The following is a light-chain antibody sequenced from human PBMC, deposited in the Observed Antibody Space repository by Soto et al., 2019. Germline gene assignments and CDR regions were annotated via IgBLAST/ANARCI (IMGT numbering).Light chain of an antibody. CDR2: KAS. V-gene: IGKV1-5*03. Sequence: IEVTQSPSTLSASVGDRVTITCRASQSVSSWLAWYQQKPGKAPNLLIYKASSLESGVPSRFSGSGSGTEFTLTISSLQPDDFATYYCQQYNSYSITFGQGTRLEIK. CDR1: QSVSSW. J-gene: IGKJ5*01. CDR3: QQYNSYSIT.